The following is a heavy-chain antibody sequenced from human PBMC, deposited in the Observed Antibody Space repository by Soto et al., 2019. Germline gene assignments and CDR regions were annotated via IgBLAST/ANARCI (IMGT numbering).Heavy chain of an antibody. Sequence: PSETLSLTYAVYGGSFSGYYWSWIRQPPGKGLEWIGEINHSGSTNYNPSLKSRVTISVDTSKNQFSLKLSSVTAADTAVYYCARMTTVNYYYYYYGMDVWGQGTTVTVSS. CDR2: INHSGST. CDR1: GGSFSGYY. J-gene: IGHJ6*02. D-gene: IGHD4-17*01. V-gene: IGHV4-34*01. CDR3: ARMTTVNYYYYYYGMDV.